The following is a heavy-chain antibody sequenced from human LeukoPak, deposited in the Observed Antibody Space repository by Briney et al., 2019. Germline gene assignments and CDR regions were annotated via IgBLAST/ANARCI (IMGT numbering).Heavy chain of an antibody. CDR1: GVSISSGNYY. D-gene: IGHD6-19*01. J-gene: IGHJ4*02. CDR3: ARDSSGWSSVDY. CDR2: IYDSGST. Sequence: SETLSLTCNVSGVSISSGNYYWSWIRQHPGKGLEWIGYIYDSGSTHYNPSLKSRVTISADTSKNQFSLNMSSVTAADTAVYYCARDSSGWSSVDYWGQGTLVTVSS. V-gene: IGHV4-31*03.